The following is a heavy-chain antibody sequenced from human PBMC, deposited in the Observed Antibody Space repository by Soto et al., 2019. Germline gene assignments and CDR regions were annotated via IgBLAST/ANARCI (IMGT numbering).Heavy chain of an antibody. CDR2: INHSGST. J-gene: IGHJ4*02. CDR1: GGSFSGYY. V-gene: IGHV4-34*01. CDR3: ARGTGLAARDYFDY. D-gene: IGHD6-6*01. Sequence: SETLSLTCAVYGGSFSGYYWSWIRQPPGKGLEWIGEINHSGSTNYNPSLKSRVTISVDTSKNQFSLKLSSVTAADTAVYYCARGTGLAARDYFDYCGQGPLVTVYS.